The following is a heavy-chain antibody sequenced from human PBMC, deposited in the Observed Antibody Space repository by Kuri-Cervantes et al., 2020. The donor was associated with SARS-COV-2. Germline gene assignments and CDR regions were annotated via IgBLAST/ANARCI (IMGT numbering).Heavy chain of an antibody. CDR3: AKEYSYGLLTLDY. D-gene: IGHD5-18*01. V-gene: IGHV3-30*18. CDR1: GFTLSSYG. J-gene: IGHJ4*02. Sequence: GRSLRLSCAASGFTLSSYGMHWVRQAPGKGLEWVAVISYDGSNKYYADSVKGRFTISRDNSKNTPYLQMSSLRAEDTAVYYCAKEYSYGLLTLDYWGQGTLVTVSS. CDR2: ISYDGSNK.